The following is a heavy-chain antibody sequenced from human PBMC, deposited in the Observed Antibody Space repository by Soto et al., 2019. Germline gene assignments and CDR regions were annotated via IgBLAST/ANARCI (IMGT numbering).Heavy chain of an antibody. J-gene: IGHJ4*02. Sequence: EGSWRLSCAASGFTFRSYGMHWVRQAPGKGLEWVAVISYDGSNKYYADSVKGRFTISRDNSKNTLYLQMNSLRAEDTAVYYCAKARPFKQQLVSFDYWGQGTLVSVSS. CDR3: AKARPFKQQLVSFDY. V-gene: IGHV3-30*18. CDR1: GFTFRSYG. D-gene: IGHD6-13*01. CDR2: ISYDGSNK.